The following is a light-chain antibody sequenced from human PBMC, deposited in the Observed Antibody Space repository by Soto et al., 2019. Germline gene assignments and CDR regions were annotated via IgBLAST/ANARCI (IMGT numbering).Light chain of an antibody. J-gene: IGKJ1*01. CDR1: QGIRND. CDR3: QQSYSNTWT. CDR2: AAS. V-gene: IGKV1-6*01. Sequence: AIQMTQSPSSLAASLRDRVTITCRASQGIRNDLGWYQQKPGKAPKLLSYAASSLQSGVPSRFSGSGSETDFTLTISSLQPEDFATYSCQQSYSNTWTFGQGTKVDIK.